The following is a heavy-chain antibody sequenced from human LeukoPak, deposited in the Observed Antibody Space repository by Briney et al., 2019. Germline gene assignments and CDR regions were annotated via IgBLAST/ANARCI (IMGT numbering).Heavy chain of an antibody. D-gene: IGHD3-10*01. CDR2: LYSGGDI. CDR1: GFTVSTNY. CDR3: ARDRAPPTSWYFNL. V-gene: IGHV3-53*01. J-gene: IGHJ2*01. Sequence: GGSLRLSCAVSGFTVSTNYMSWVRQAPGKGLEWVSILYSGGDIYYADSVKGRFTISRDNSRNTLYLQMNTLRVEDSAVYYCARDRAPPTSWYFNLWGRGTLVTVSS.